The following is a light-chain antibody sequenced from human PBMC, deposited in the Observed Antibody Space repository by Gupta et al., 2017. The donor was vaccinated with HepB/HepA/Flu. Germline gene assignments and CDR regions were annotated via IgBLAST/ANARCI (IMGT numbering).Light chain of an antibody. CDR1: SSDVGRYNY. CDR2: DVS. J-gene: IGLJ2*01. V-gene: IGLV2-14*01. Sequence: SALTQPASVSGSPGQSITISCTGTSSDVGRYNYVSWYQQHPGKAPKLIIYDVSQRPAGVASRFSASKSGNTASLTISGHQAEDEAEYYCSANTTSSSVVFGGGTELTVL. CDR3: SANTTSSSVV.